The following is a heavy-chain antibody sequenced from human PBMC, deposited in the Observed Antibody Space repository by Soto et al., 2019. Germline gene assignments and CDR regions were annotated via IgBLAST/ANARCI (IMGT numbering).Heavy chain of an antibody. V-gene: IGHV1-18*01. CDR3: ARGRYGDY. D-gene: IGHD1-1*01. J-gene: IGHJ4*02. Sequence: QVHLVQSGAEVKKSGASVKVSCKGSGYDFTTYGITWVRQAPGQGLEWMAWISAHNGNTDYAQKIQGRVIVTRDTSTSTAYMELRSLRSDDTAVYYCARGRYGDYWGQGALVTVSS. CDR2: ISAHNGNT. CDR1: GYDFTTYG.